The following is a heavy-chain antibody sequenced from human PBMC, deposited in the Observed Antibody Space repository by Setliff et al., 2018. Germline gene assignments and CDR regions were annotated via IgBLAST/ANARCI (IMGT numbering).Heavy chain of an antibody. CDR2: IQKSGTT. V-gene: IGHV4-59*01. D-gene: IGHD6-19*01. Sequence: SETLYLTCTVSGDSISSYYWSWIRQAPGKGLEWIGYIQKSGTTKYNPSFGSRLSMSVDTSKNQFSLKLTYVTAADTAVYYCARDQFSSGWYGAPESYFDRWGQGILVTVSS. CDR1: GDSISSYY. J-gene: IGHJ4*02. CDR3: ARDQFSSGWYGAPESYFDR.